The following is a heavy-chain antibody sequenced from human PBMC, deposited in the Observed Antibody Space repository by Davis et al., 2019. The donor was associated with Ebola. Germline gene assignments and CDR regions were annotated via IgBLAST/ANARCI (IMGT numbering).Heavy chain of an antibody. CDR2: ISTTGGST. D-gene: IGHD6-19*01. CDR1: GFTFSDYY. CDR3: ARAVAATWSPFDN. Sequence: PGGSLRLSCAASGFTFSDYYMSWIRQAPGKGLEWVSSISTTGGSTYYADSVKGRFTISRGNSKNTLSLQMNSLRAEDTAVYYCARAVAATWSPFDNWGQGTLVTVSS. V-gene: IGHV3-23*01. J-gene: IGHJ4*02.